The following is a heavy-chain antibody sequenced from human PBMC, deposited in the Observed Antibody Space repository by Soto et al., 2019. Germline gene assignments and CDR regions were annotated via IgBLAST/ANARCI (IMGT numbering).Heavy chain of an antibody. CDR1: GGTFSSYA. CDR2: IIPIFGTA. CDR3: ARGMGSPPVWELTGEGWFDP. Sequence: QVQLVQSGAEVIKPGSSVKVSCKASGGTFSSYAISWVRQAPGQVLECMGGIIPIFGTANYAQKFQGSVTITADESTSTAYMELSSLRSEDTAVYYCARGMGSPPVWELTGEGWFDPWGQGTMVTVST. J-gene: IGHJ5*02. D-gene: IGHD1-26*01. V-gene: IGHV1-69*12.